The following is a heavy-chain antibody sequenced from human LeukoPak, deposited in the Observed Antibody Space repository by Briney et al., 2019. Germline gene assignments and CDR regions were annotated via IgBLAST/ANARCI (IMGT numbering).Heavy chain of an antibody. Sequence: GGSLRLSCAASGFTFSSYSMNWVRQAPGKGLVWVSSITGSSSYIYYADLVKGRFTISRDNAKNSLYLQINSLRAEDTAVYYCARGLGSSWYSPDYWGQGTLVTVSS. V-gene: IGHV3-21*01. J-gene: IGHJ4*02. D-gene: IGHD6-13*01. CDR2: ITGSSSYI. CDR1: GFTFSSYS. CDR3: ARGLGSSWYSPDY.